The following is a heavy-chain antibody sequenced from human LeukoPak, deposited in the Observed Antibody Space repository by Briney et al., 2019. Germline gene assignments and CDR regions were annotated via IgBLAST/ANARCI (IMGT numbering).Heavy chain of an antibody. D-gene: IGHD6-19*01. J-gene: IGHJ5*02. Sequence: PSETLSLTCTVSGGSISSSSYYWGWIRQPPGKGLEWIGSIYYSGSTYYNPSLKSRVTISVDTSKNQFSLKLSSVTAADTAVYYCARKYSSGWYGQNNWFDPWGQGTLVTVSS. CDR2: IYYSGST. CDR3: ARKYSSGWYGQNNWFDP. CDR1: GGSISSSSYY. V-gene: IGHV4-39*07.